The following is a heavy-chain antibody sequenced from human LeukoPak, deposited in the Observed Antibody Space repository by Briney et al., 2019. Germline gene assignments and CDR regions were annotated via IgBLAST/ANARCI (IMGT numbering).Heavy chain of an antibody. V-gene: IGHV1-2*04. D-gene: IGHD6-13*01. J-gene: IGHJ4*02. CDR3: ARDQARGGSSLTYYFDY. Sequence: ASVKVSCKASGYTFTGYYMHWVRQAPGQGLEWMGWINPNSGGTNYAQKFQGWVTMTRDTSISTAYMELSRLRSDDTAVYYCARDQARGGSSLTYYFDYWGQGTLVTVSS. CDR2: INPNSGGT. CDR1: GYTFTGYY.